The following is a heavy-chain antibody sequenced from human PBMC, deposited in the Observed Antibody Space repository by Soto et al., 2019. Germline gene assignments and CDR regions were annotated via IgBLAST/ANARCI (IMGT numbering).Heavy chain of an antibody. D-gene: IGHD6-19*01. CDR1: GFTFSIHE. CDR2: ISSIGVAT. CDR3: AREGRVGGIDY. V-gene: IGHV3-48*03. Sequence: PGGSLRLFCAASGFTFSIHEMNWVRQASGKGLEWVSYISSIGVATYYADSVKGRFTISRDNAKDSLYLQMNSLRAEDTAGYYCAREGRVGGIDYWGQGTPVTVSS. J-gene: IGHJ4*02.